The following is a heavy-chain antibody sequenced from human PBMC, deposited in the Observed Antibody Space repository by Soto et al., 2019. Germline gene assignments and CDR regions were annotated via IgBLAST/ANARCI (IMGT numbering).Heavy chain of an antibody. CDR2: IYYTGSS. CDR3: ARGGALLYGGNPDYYYTVGV. CDR1: GGSISSYY. D-gene: IGHD4-17*01. Sequence: PSEILSLTCTVSGGSISSYYWSWIRQPPGKGLEWIGYIYYTGSSNYNPSLKSRVTISVDTSKNQFSLKLSSVTAADTAVYYCARGGALLYGGNPDYYYTVGVWGQGTTVTVSS. V-gene: IGHV4-59*08. J-gene: IGHJ6*02.